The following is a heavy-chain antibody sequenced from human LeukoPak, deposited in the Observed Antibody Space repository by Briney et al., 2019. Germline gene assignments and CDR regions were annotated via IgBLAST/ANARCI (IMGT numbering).Heavy chain of an antibody. CDR3: ARDDSSGYYSGP. CDR2: INPNSGGT. Sequence: ASVKVSCKASGYTFTSYAMHWVRQAPGQRLEWMGRINPNSGGTNYAQKFQGRVTMTRDTSISTAYMELSRLRSDDTAVYYCARDDSSGYYSGPWGQGTLVTVSS. V-gene: IGHV1-2*06. D-gene: IGHD3-22*01. J-gene: IGHJ5*02. CDR1: GYTFTSYA.